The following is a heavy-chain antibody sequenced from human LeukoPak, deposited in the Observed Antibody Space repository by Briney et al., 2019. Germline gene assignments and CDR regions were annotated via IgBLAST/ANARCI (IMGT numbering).Heavy chain of an antibody. CDR3: ARGALGKPRY. J-gene: IGHJ4*02. Sequence: SETLSLTCTVSGFSISSGYYWAWIRQPPGKGLGWIGSIYHSGNTYYNPSLKSRVTISVDTSKNQFSLKLSSVTAADTAVYYCARGALGKPRYWGQGTLVTVSS. D-gene: IGHD1-14*01. CDR1: GFSISSGYY. CDR2: IYHSGNT. V-gene: IGHV4-38-2*02.